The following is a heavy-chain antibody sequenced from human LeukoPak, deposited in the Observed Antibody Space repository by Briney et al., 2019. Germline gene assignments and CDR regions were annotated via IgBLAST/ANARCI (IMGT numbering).Heavy chain of an antibody. V-gene: IGHV3-23*01. CDR1: GFTFSSYP. J-gene: IGHJ4*02. D-gene: IGHD2-2*02. Sequence: GGSLRLSWQASGFTFSSYPLSWFRQPPGKGLEGVSAIIGGGGSTYYADSVKGRFTISRDNSKNTLYLQMNSLRAEDTAVYYCAKVLLGYCSSTSCYTTYYFDYWGQGTLVTVSS. CDR3: AKVLLGYCSSTSCYTTYYFDY. CDR2: IIGGGGST.